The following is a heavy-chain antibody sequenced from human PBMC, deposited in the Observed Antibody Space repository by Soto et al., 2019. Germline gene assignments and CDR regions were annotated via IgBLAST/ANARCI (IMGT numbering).Heavy chain of an antibody. D-gene: IGHD2-2*01. CDR2: IYYSGSA. CDR1: GGSISSYY. CDR3: ARLGYCSSTSCYVLILDY. Sequence: SETLSLTCTVSGGSISSYYWSWIRQPPGKGLEWIGYIYYSGSANYNPSLKSRVTISVDTSKNQFSLKLSSVTAADTAVYYCARLGYCSSTSCYVLILDYWGQGALVTVS. V-gene: IGHV4-59*01. J-gene: IGHJ4*02.